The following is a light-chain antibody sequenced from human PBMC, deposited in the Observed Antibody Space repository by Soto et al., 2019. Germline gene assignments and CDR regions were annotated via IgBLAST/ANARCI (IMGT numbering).Light chain of an antibody. CDR1: QSVNKY. CDR2: GAS. CDR3: QHYAGSPWT. V-gene: IGKV3-20*01. J-gene: IGKJ1*01. Sequence: EIVLTQSRGTLSLSPGERATLSCRASQSVNKYLAWYQQKPGQAPRVLIYGASSRATGIPDRFSGSGSGTDFTLTISRLEPEDFAVYYCQHYAGSPWTFGQGTKVEIK.